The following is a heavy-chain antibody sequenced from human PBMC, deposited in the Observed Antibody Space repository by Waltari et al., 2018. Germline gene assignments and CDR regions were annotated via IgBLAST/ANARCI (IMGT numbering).Heavy chain of an antibody. CDR2: IKTKTEGGTI. CDR1: GFTFNSAW. CDR3: TAGSPFHY. J-gene: IGHJ4*02. D-gene: IGHD6-19*01. V-gene: IGHV3-15*01. Sequence: EVQLVESGGGLVKPGGSLRLSCAASGFTFNSAWMTWVRQAPGKGLEWVGRIKTKTEGGTIDYAAPVKDRFTISREDSKNTRYLEMNSLKIEDTAVYYCTAGSPFHYWGQGALVTVSS.